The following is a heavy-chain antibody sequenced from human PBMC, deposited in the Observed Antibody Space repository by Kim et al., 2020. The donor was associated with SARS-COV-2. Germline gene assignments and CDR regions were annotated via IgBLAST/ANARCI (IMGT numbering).Heavy chain of an antibody. CDR3: AREYGSGSYWFDP. D-gene: IGHD3-10*01. V-gene: IGHV4-59*01. J-gene: IGHJ5*02. Sequence: YNPSLKSRVTISVDTSKNQFSLKLSSVTAADTAVYYCAREYGSGSYWFDPWGQGTLVTVSS.